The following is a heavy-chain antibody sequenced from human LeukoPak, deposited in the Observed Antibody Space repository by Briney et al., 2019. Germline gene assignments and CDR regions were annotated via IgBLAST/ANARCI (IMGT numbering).Heavy chain of an antibody. Sequence: PGGSLRLSCAASGFTFSSYAMSWVRQAPGKGLEWVSSISINRSYMYYADSVKGRFTISRDNAKNSLSLQMNSLRAEDTAVYYCARAYDSSSSFDYWGQGTLVTVSS. D-gene: IGHD3-22*01. CDR2: ISINRSYM. V-gene: IGHV3-21*01. J-gene: IGHJ4*02. CDR1: GFTFSSYA. CDR3: ARAYDSSSSFDY.